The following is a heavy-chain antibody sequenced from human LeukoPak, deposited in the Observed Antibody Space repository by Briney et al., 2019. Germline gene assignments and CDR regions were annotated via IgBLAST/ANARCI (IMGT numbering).Heavy chain of an antibody. CDR3: AREGAEVSGAFDI. CDR1: GGTFSSYA. Sequence: SVKVSCKSSGGTFSSYAISWVRQAPGQGLEWMGGIIPIFGTANYEQKFQGRVTITADESTSTAYMELSSLRSEDTAVYYCAREGAEVSGAFDIWGQGTMVTVSS. V-gene: IGHV1-69*13. J-gene: IGHJ3*02. D-gene: IGHD3-10*01. CDR2: IIPIFGTA.